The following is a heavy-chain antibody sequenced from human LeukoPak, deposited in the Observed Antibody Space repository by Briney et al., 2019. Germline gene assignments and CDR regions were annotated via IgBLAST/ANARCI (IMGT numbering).Heavy chain of an antibody. Sequence: SETLSLTCTVSGGSISSSSYYWAWIRQPPGKGLEYIGSYSGSTYYNPSLKSRVTISVDTSKKQFSLKLSSVTAADTAVYYCARSAYGAGRKPYCVDYWGQGTLVTVSS. V-gene: IGHV4-39*01. CDR3: ARSAYGAGRKPYCVDY. CDR1: GGSISSSSYY. J-gene: IGHJ4*02. D-gene: IGHD3-10*01. CDR2: YSGST.